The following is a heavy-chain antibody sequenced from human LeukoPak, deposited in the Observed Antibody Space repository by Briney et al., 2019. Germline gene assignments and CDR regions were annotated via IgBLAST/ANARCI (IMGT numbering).Heavy chain of an antibody. CDR3: ARATTVTRYYFDY. CDR2: INPSGGST. Sequence: GASVKVSCKASGYTFTSYYMHWVRQAPGQGLEWMGIINPSGGSTNYAQKLQGRVTMTTDTSTSTAYMELRSLRSDDTAVYYCARATTVTRYYFDYWGQGTLVTVSS. CDR1: GYTFTSYY. D-gene: IGHD4-11*01. V-gene: IGHV1-46*01. J-gene: IGHJ4*02.